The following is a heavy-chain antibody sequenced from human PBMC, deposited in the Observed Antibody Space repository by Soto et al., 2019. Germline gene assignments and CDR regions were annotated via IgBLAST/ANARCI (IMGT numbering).Heavy chain of an antibody. D-gene: IGHD1-20*01. CDR1: GYTFTGYY. Sequence: ASVKVSCKASGYTFTGYYMHWVRQAPGQGLEWMGWINPNSGGTNYAQQFQGWVTMTRDTSISTAYMELSRLRSDDTAVYYCARGGGTITGTITFDAFDIWGQGTMVTVSS. CDR2: INPNSGGT. J-gene: IGHJ3*02. CDR3: ARGGGTITGTITFDAFDI. V-gene: IGHV1-2*04.